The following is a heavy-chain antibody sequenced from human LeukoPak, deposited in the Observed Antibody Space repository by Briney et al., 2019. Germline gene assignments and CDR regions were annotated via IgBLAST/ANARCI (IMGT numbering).Heavy chain of an antibody. D-gene: IGHD3-22*01. V-gene: IGHV3-66*01. CDR1: GFTVSSNY. CDR2: IYSGGST. J-gene: IGHJ4*02. Sequence: GGSLRLSCAASGFTVSSNYMSWVSQAPGKGLEWVSVIYSGGSTYYADSVKGRFTISRDNSKNTLYLQMNSLRAEDTAVYYCARALQYYYDSSGYWFDYWGQGTLVTVSS. CDR3: ARALQYYYDSSGYWFDY.